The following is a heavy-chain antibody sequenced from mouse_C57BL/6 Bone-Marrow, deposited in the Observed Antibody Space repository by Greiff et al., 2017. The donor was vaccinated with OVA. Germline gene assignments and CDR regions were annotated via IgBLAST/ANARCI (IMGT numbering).Heavy chain of an antibody. V-gene: IGHV1-64*01. Sequence: QVQLQQPGAELVKPGASVKLSCKASGYTFTSYWMHWVKQRPGQGLEWIGMIHPNSGSTNYNEKFKSKSTLTVDKSSSTAYMQLSSLTAEDSAVYYCAGDYDVWFAYWGQGTLVTVSA. CDR2: IHPNSGST. CDR1: GYTFTSYW. D-gene: IGHD2-4*01. J-gene: IGHJ3*01. CDR3: AGDYDVWFAY.